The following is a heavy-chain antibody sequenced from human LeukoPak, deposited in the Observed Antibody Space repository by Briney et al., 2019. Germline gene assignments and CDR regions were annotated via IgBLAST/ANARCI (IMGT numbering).Heavy chain of an antibody. CDR2: MYASGDF. V-gene: IGHV4-4*07. CDR1: GGSIGIYY. Sequence: SETLSLTCTVSGGSIGIYYWSWIRQSAGKGLEWLGRMYASGDFNYNPFLKRRVTMSVDTSKKQFSLKLNSVAAADTAVYYCASGWAPRGQKSCFDYWGRGTLVTVSS. J-gene: IGHJ4*02. D-gene: IGHD1-26*01. CDR3: ASGWAPRGQKSCFDY.